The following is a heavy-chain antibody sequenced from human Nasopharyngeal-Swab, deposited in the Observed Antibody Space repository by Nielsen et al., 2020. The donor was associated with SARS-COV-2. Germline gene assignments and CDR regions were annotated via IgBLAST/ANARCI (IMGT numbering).Heavy chain of an antibody. V-gene: IGHV1-69*06. CDR1: GGIFISYA. D-gene: IGHD4-17*01. CDR3: ARDSGRRRNDYGNSRHAFDI. Sequence: SVKVSCKASGGIFISYAFSWVRQAPGQGLEWAGGIIPISGTAHYAQKFQGRVTITADKPTSTAYMDLTSLRSDDTAVYYCARDSGRRRNDYGNSRHAFDIWGQGTLVTVSS. J-gene: IGHJ3*02. CDR2: IIPISGTA.